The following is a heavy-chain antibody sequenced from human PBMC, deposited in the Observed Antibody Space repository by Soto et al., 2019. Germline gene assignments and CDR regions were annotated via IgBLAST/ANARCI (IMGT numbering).Heavy chain of an antibody. D-gene: IGHD5-18*01. CDR2: IRQDGSEK. V-gene: IGHV3-7*03. Sequence: EVLLVDSGGGLDQPGGSLRLSCAASGFTFSDYRMSWVRQAPGKGLEWVANIRQDGSEKYYVDSVKGRFTISRDNAKKSVYLQMNSLSAEDTAVYYCARVGRYSYGLNRWGQGTLVTVSS. CDR1: GFTFSDYR. J-gene: IGHJ4*02. CDR3: ARVGRYSYGLNR.